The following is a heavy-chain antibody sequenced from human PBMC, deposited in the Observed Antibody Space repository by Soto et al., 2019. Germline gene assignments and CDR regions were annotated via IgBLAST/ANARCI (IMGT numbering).Heavy chain of an antibody. Sequence: ASVNVSCKASGGTFSSYAISWVRQAPGQGLEWMGGIIPIFGTANYAQKFQGRVTITADKSTSTAYMELSSLRSEDTAIYYCVKEGRLAVGGLDLWGQGALVTVSS. CDR1: GGTFSSYA. J-gene: IGHJ5*02. CDR3: VKEGRLAVGGLDL. CDR2: IIPIFGTA. D-gene: IGHD3-10*01. V-gene: IGHV1-69*06.